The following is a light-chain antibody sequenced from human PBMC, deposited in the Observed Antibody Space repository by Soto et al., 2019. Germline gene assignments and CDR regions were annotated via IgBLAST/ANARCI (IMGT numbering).Light chain of an antibody. CDR2: DAS. Sequence: EIVLTQSPATLSLSPGERATLSCGASQTVGSTYLAWYQQKPGLAPRILIYDASIRATGIPDRFSGSGSGTDFTLTISRLESEDFAVCCCQHYGSSAWTFGQGTKVEIK. CDR3: QHYGSSAWT. J-gene: IGKJ1*01. CDR1: QTVGSTY. V-gene: IGKV3D-20*01.